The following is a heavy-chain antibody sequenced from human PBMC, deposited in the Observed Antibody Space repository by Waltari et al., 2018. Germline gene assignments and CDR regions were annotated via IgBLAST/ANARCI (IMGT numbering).Heavy chain of an antibody. CDR2: IYWEDDK. CDR1: GFSLRTSGVS. V-gene: IGHV2-5*02. J-gene: IGHJ4*02. D-gene: IGHD3-3*02. CDR3: AHSGHFWSGFYVDYYFDY. Sequence: QITLKESGPPLVKPTQTLTLTCTFSGFSLRTSGVSVGWFRPPPGKALEWLALIYWEDDKRYRPSLRDRLTITKDTSKNQGVLTMTNMDPVDTATYYCAHSGHFWSGFYVDYYFDYWGQGTLVTVSS.